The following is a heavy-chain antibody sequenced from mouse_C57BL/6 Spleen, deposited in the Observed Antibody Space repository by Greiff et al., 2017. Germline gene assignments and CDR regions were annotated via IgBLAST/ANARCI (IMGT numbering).Heavy chain of an antibody. Sequence: QVQLQQPGAELVKPGASVKMSCKASGYTFTSYWITWVKQRPGQGLEWIGDIYPGSGSTNYNEKFKSKATLTVDTSSSTAYMQLSSLTSEDSAVYYCARGGYGNKAMDDWGQGTSVTVSS. CDR3: ARGGYGNKAMDD. CDR1: GYTFTSYW. J-gene: IGHJ4*01. V-gene: IGHV1-55*01. D-gene: IGHD2-1*01. CDR2: IYPGSGST.